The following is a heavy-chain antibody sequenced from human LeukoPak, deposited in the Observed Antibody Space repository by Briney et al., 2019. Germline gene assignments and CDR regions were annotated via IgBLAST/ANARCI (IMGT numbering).Heavy chain of an antibody. CDR3: AKDPYSSRMEYFQY. CDR1: GFTFSSYG. Sequence: GGSLRLSCVASGFTFSSYGMHWVRQAPGKGLEWVSVISYDGNDTYYADSVKGRFSISRDNSKNTLYLEMSSLRTEDTAVYYCAKDPYSSRMEYFQYWGQGTLVIVSS. V-gene: IGHV3-30*18. D-gene: IGHD3-22*01. CDR2: ISYDGNDT. J-gene: IGHJ1*01.